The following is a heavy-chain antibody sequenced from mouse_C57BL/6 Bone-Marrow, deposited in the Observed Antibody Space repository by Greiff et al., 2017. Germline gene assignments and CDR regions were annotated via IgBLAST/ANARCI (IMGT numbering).Heavy chain of an antibody. J-gene: IGHJ1*03. V-gene: IGHV1-55*01. Sequence: QVQLQQPGAELVKPGASVKMSCKASGYTFTSYWITWVKQRPGQGLEWIGDIYPGSGSTNYNETFKSKATLTVDTSSSTAYLQLSSLTSEDSAVYYCARPSFYYYGSSYGYFDVWGTGTTVTVSS. CDR3: ARPSFYYYGSSYGYFDV. D-gene: IGHD1-1*01. CDR1: GYTFTSYW. CDR2: IYPGSGST.